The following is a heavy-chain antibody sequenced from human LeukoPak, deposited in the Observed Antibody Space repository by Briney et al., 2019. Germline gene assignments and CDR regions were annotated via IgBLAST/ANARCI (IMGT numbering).Heavy chain of an antibody. Sequence: GGSLRLSCAASGFTFSSYAMHWVRQAPGKWLEWVAVISYDGSNKYYADSVKGRFTISRDNSKNTLYLQMNSLRAEDTAVYYCARDGRSSRRGYFDYWGQGTLVTVSS. CDR1: GFTFSSYA. CDR3: ARDGRSSRRGYFDY. J-gene: IGHJ4*02. D-gene: IGHD6-19*01. CDR2: ISYDGSNK. V-gene: IGHV3-30*04.